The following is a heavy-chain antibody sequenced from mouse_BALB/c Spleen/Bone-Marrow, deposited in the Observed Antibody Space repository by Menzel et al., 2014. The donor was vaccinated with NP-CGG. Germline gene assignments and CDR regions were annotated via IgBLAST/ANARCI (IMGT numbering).Heavy chain of an antibody. Sequence: VKLMESGAELARPGASVKMSCKASGYTFTNYTMHWVKQRPGQGLEWIGYINPSSGYTNYNQKFKDTATLTADKSSSTAYIQLSSLTSADSAVYYCARGKTGFYGMDYWGQGASVTVSS. CDR3: ARGKTGFYGMDY. CDR1: GYTFTNYT. V-gene: IGHV1-4*01. D-gene: IGHD4-1*01. J-gene: IGHJ4*01. CDR2: INPSSGYT.